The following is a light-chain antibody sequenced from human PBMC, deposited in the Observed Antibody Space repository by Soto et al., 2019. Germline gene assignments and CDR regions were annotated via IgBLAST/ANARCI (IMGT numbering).Light chain of an antibody. Sequence: QSALTQPASVSGSPGQSITISCTGTSSDLGGYNYVSWYQQHPGKAPKLMISEVSNRPSGVSNRFSGSKSGNTASLTISGLQAEDEADYYCSSYTSSRTRIFGTGTMLTVL. CDR3: SSYTSSRTRI. V-gene: IGLV2-14*01. CDR2: EVS. J-gene: IGLJ1*01. CDR1: SSDLGGYNY.